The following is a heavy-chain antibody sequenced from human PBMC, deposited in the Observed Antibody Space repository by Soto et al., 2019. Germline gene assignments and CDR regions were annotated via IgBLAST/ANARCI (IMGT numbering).Heavy chain of an antibody. Sequence: EVQLLESGGGLVQPGGSLRLSCAASGFTFSSYAMSWVRQAPGKGLEWFSAISGSGGSTYYADSVKGRFTISRDNSKNTLYLQMNSLRAEDTAVYYCAKDPIESIAARPGKTQLDVWGKGTTVTVSS. J-gene: IGHJ6*04. V-gene: IGHV3-23*01. D-gene: IGHD6-6*01. CDR1: GFTFSSYA. CDR3: AKDPIESIAARPGKTQLDV. CDR2: ISGSGGST.